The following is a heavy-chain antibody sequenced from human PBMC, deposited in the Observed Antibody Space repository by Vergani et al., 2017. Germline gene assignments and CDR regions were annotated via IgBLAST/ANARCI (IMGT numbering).Heavy chain of an antibody. Sequence: QVRLQQSGPGLVKPSQTLSLTCAISGDTISDNIAAWNWVRQSPSRGLEWLGRTYYRSKWYSDYVVSLKSRITIYPDTSKNQFSLHLNSVTPEDTAVYYCTRSHTHLYAGAGMDVWGEGTTVTVSS. CDR2: TYYRSKWYS. J-gene: IGHJ6*04. CDR3: TRSHTHLYAGAGMDV. D-gene: IGHD2-2*01. CDR1: GDTISDNIAA. V-gene: IGHV6-1*01.